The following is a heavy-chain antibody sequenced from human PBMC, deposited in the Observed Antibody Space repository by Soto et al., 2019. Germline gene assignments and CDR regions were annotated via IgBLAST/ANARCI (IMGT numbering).Heavy chain of an antibody. CDR2: IIPIFGTA. D-gene: IGHD6-13*01. V-gene: IGHV1-69*12. CDR3: ACKIPCIAAAGDLFDY. CDR1: GGTFSSYA. J-gene: IGHJ4*02. Sequence: QVQLVQSGAEVKKPGSSVKVSCKASGGTFSSYAISWGRQAPGQGVEWMGGIIPIFGTANYAQKFQGRVTITADESTSTAYMELSSLRSEDTAVYYCACKIPCIAAAGDLFDYWCQGTLVTVSS.